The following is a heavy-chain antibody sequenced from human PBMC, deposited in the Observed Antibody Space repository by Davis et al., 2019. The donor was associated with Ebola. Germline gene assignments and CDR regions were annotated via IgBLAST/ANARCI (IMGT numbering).Heavy chain of an antibody. V-gene: IGHV3-7*01. CDR1: GLTFSRYW. D-gene: IGHD5-18*01. CDR2: IKQDGSEE. CDR3: VPGTWI. Sequence: GGSLRLSCAASGLTFSRYWMAWVRQAPGKGLEWVANIKQDGSEEWYVDSVEGRFTISRDNAKNSLYLQMDTLRVEDTAVYYCVPGTWIRGQGTLITVSS. J-gene: IGHJ4*02.